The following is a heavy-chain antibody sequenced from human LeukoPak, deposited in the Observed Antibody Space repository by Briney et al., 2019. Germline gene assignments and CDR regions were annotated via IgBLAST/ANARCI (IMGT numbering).Heavy chain of an antibody. CDR2: ISAYNGNT. Sequence: ASVKVSCRTSGYTFTSYGISWVRQAPGQGLEWMGWISAYNGNTNYTQKLQGRVTNTTDTSTRTAYMELRSLRSDDTDVYYCARDRGYRSGEYYLDYWLEGTLVTDSS. CDR1: GYTFTSYG. D-gene: IGHD6-19*01. CDR3: ARDRGYRSGEYYLDY. J-gene: IGHJ4*02. V-gene: IGHV1-18*04.